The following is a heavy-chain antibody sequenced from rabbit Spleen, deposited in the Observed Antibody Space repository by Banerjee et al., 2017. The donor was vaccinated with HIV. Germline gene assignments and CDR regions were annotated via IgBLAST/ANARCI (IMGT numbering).Heavy chain of an antibody. CDR3: ARDSGTSFSTYGMDL. CDR2: IYAGSSDNT. J-gene: IGHJ6*01. V-gene: IGHV1S40*01. CDR1: GFSFSTSYY. D-gene: IGHD8-1*01. Sequence: QSLEESGGGLVKPGASLTLTCTASGFSFSTSYYMCWVRQAPGKGLEWIVSIYAGSSDNTYSATWAKGRFTISKTSSTTVTLQMTSLTVADTATYFCARDSGTSFSTYGMDLWGQGTLVTVS.